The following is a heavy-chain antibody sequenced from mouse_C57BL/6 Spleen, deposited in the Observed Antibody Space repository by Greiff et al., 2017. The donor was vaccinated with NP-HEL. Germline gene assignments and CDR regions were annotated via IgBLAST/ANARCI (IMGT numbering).Heavy chain of an antibody. D-gene: IGHD1-1*01. Sequence: QVQLQQPGAELVKPGASVKLSCKASGYTFTSYWMQWVKQRPGQGLEWIGEIDPSDSSINYNKKFKGKATLTVDTSSSTAYMKLSSLTSEDSAVYYCARCEAYGSRAGAMDYWGQGTSVTVSS. CDR3: ARCEAYGSRAGAMDY. J-gene: IGHJ4*01. V-gene: IGHV1-50*01. CDR1: GYTFTSYW. CDR2: IDPSDSSI.